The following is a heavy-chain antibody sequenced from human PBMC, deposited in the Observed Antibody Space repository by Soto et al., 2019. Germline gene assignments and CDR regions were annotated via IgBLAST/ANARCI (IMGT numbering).Heavy chain of an antibody. CDR3: ARVMYNWNYGTGPPYYNAMDV. V-gene: IGHV1-69*01. CDR2: IIPSSGST. Sequence: QVQLAQSGAEVKKPGSTVKVSCKTSGGTFSKYGISWVRQAPGQGLEWVGGIIPSSGSTNYAQKFQGRGTIIADDSTTTAYMELSSLRSEDTAVYHCARVMYNWNYGTGPPYYNAMDVWGQGTTVTVSS. CDR1: GGTFSKYG. J-gene: IGHJ6*02. D-gene: IGHD1-7*01.